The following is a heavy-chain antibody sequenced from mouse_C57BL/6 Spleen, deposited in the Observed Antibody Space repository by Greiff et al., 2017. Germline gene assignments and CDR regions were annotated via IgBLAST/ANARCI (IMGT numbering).Heavy chain of an antibody. CDR3: ARGGPYDNDGPAWFAY. D-gene: IGHD2-4*01. V-gene: IGHV1-55*01. CDR2: ICPGSGST. J-gene: IGHJ3*01. Sequence: VQLQQSGAELVKPGASVKMSCKASGYTFTSYGITWVQQRPGQGLEWIGAICPGSGSTNYHEKFKGKVTLTVDTSSSTAYMQLSSLTSEDSAVYYCARGGPYDNDGPAWFAYWGQGTLVTVSA. CDR1: GYTFTSYG.